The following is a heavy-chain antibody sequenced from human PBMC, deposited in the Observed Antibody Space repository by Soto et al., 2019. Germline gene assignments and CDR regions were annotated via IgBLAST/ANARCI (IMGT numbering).Heavy chain of an antibody. CDR3: AKDREDYSNLETEYYFDY. Sequence: PGGSLRLSCAASGVTFSSYALSWVRQAPGKGLEWVSAISGSGGRTYYAHSVKGRSTISRDNSKNTLYLQMHSLRAEDPAVYYRAKDREDYSNLETEYYFDYWGQGTLVTVSS. CDR2: ISGSGGRT. D-gene: IGHD4-4*01. CDR1: GVTFSSYA. V-gene: IGHV3-23*01. J-gene: IGHJ4*02.